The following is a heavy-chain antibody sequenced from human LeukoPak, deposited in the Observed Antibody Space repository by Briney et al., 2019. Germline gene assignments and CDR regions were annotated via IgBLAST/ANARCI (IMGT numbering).Heavy chain of an antibody. CDR3: ARGGFGVLKTNNWFDP. V-gene: IGHV3-53*01. CDR1: GFTVSSNY. Sequence: GGSLRLSCAASGFTVSSNYMSWVRQAPGKGLEWVSAIYSGGSTYYADSVKGRFTISRDNSKNTLYLQMNSLRAEDTAVYYCARGGFGVLKTNNWFDPWGQGTLVTVSS. D-gene: IGHD3-10*01. CDR2: IYSGGST. J-gene: IGHJ5*02.